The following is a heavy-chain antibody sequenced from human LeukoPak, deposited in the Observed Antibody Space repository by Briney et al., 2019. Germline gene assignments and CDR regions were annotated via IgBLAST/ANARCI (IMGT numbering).Heavy chain of an antibody. CDR2: IIPIFGTA. CDR1: GGTFSSYA. CDR3: ARESHDSSGYYSAHFDY. D-gene: IGHD3-22*01. V-gene: IGHV1-69*13. Sequence: SVKVSCKASGGTFSSYAISWVRQAPGQGFEWMGGIIPIFGTANYAQKFQGRVTITADESTSTAYMELSSLRSEDTAVYYCARESHDSSGYYSAHFDYWGQGTLVTVSS. J-gene: IGHJ4*02.